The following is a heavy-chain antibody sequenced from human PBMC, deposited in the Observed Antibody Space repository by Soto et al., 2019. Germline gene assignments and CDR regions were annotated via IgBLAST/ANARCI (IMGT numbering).Heavy chain of an antibody. J-gene: IGHJ4*02. CDR2: ITGTSAFT. CDR3: ARDNLAFQGAFDL. D-gene: IGHD3-16*01. V-gene: IGHV3-21*01. Sequence: PGGSLRLSCAASGFVFSDFQFNWVRQAPGGGLEWLSSITGTSAFTEYAESVEGRFTISRDNPNKLLFLHMDNLRPEDTAVYYCARDNLAFQGAFDLWGQGTLVTVS. CDR1: GFVFSDFQ.